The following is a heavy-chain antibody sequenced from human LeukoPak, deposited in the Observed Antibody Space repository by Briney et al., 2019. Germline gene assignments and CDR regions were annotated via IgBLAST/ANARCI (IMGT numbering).Heavy chain of an antibody. CDR1: GGSISSGDYY. J-gene: IGHJ4*02. CDR2: IYDSGST. V-gene: IGHV4-30-4*01. CDR3: ARGGNSFDY. D-gene: IGHD2-15*01. Sequence: SQTLSLTCTVSGGSISSGDYYWSWIRQPPGKGLEWIGYIYDSGSTYYNPFLKSRVSISVDTSKNQFSLKLSSVTAADTAVYYCARGGNSFDYWGQGTLVSVSS.